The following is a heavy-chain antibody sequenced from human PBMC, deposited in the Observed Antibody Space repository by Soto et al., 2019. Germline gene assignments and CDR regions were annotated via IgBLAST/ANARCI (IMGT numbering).Heavy chain of an antibody. J-gene: IGHJ6*02. Sequence: EVQLAVSGGGLVPPGGSLRLSCAASAFSFSDHYVDWVRQAPGKGLEWVGRSRSKSNNYTALYAASAKGRFTISRDDSKSSLSLQMNSLRIEDTAVYYCGVSSGRPYHYAMDVWAQGTTVLVSS. CDR2: SRSKSNNYTA. CDR1: AFSFSDHY. V-gene: IGHV3-72*01. D-gene: IGHD6-25*01. CDR3: GVSSGRPYHYAMDV.